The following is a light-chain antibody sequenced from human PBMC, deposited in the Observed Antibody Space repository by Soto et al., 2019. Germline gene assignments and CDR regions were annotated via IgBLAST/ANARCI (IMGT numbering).Light chain of an antibody. J-gene: IGKJ1*01. CDR3: QQSYTIPWT. CDR1: LSILTY. Sequence: DIQMTQSPSSLSASVGYRVTITCLASLSILTYLNWFQQKPGKAPKLLIYAASSLQSGVPSRFSGSGSGTDFTLTINSLQPEDFATYFCQQSYTIPWTFGQGTKVDIK. CDR2: AAS. V-gene: IGKV1-39*01.